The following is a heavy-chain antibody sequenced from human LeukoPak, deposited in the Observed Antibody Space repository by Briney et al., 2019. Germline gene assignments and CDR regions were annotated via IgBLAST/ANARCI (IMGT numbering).Heavy chain of an antibody. Sequence: GGSLRLSCVVSGFTFSTYGMHWVRQAPGKGLEWLTFIWHDGTEKYYADFVKGRFTVSRDNSRNTLYLQVNSLGPEDTAVYYCARLMVGQAGVGATHFDYWGQGTLVSVSS. CDR3: ARLMVGQAGVGATHFDY. CDR2: IWHDGTEK. D-gene: IGHD1-26*01. J-gene: IGHJ4*02. V-gene: IGHV3-30*02. CDR1: GFTFSTYG.